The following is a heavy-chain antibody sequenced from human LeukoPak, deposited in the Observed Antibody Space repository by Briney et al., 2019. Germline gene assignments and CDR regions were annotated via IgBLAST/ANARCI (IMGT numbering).Heavy chain of an antibody. Sequence: GGSLTLSCAASGFTFSDFAMNWVRQAPGKGLEWVSSITRVSTYTYYSESVQGRFTISRDNHKDLLYLQLNSLRGDDSGIYYCTRDRNDYGDPDAFDIWGQGTVVPASS. J-gene: IGHJ3*02. CDR1: GFTFSDFA. CDR2: ITRVSTYT. V-gene: IGHV3-21*01. D-gene: IGHD4-17*01. CDR3: TRDRNDYGDPDAFDI.